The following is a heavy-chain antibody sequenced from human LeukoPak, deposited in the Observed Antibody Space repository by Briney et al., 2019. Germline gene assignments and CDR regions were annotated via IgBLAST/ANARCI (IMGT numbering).Heavy chain of an antibody. CDR2: ISWNSGSI. Sequence: GGSLRLSCAASGFTFDDYAMHWVRQAPGKGLEWVSGISWNSGSIGYADSVKGRFTISRDNSKNSLYLQMNSLRTEDTALYYCAKGLDSSGFFGYWGQGTLVTVSS. CDR1: GFTFDDYA. V-gene: IGHV3-9*01. J-gene: IGHJ4*02. D-gene: IGHD3-22*01. CDR3: AKGLDSSGFFGY.